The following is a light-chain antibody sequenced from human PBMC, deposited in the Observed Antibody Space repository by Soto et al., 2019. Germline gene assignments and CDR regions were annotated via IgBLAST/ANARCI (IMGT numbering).Light chain of an antibody. CDR2: DAS. V-gene: IGKV1-5*01. CDR3: QQYNSYQYT. Sequence: DIQMTQSPSTLSASLGDRVTITCGASQSISSWLAWYQQKPGKAPKLLIYDASSLESGVPSRFSGSGSGTEFTLTISSLQPDDFEAYYCQQYNSYQYTFGQGTKVDIK. CDR1: QSISSW. J-gene: IGKJ2*01.